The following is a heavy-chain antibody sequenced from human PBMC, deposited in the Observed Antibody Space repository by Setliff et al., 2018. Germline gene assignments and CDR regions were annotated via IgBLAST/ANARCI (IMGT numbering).Heavy chain of an antibody. CDR3: ARDRRGYSYGSLGYYYYYMDV. V-gene: IGHV4-4*07. J-gene: IGHJ6*03. Sequence: SETLSLTCTVSGGSISSYYWSWIRQPAGKGLEWIGRIYTSGSTNYNPPLKSRVTMSVDTSKNQFSLKLSSVTAADTAVYYCARDRRGYSYGSLGYYYYYMDVWGKGTTVTVSS. CDR1: GGSISSYY. CDR2: IYTSGST. D-gene: IGHD5-18*01.